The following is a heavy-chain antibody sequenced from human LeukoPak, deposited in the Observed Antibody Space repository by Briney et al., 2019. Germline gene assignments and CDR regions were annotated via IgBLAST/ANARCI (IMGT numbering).Heavy chain of an antibody. V-gene: IGHV1-69*13. CDR1: RYTFTGYY. CDR2: IIPIFGTA. CDR3: ARDMGYGSGRAFDC. D-gene: IGHD3-10*01. J-gene: IGHJ4*02. Sequence: ASVKVSCKASRYTFTGYYMHWVRQAPGQGLEWMGGIIPIFGTANYAQKFQGRVTITADESTSTAYMELSSLRSEDTAVYYCARDMGYGSGRAFDCWGQGTLVTVSS.